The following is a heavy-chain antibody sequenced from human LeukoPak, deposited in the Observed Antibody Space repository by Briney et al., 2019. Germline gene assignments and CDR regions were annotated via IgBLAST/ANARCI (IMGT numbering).Heavy chain of an antibody. J-gene: IGHJ3*02. Sequence: SETLSLTCTVSGGSISSSSYYWGWIRQPPGKGLEWIGSIYYSGSTYYNPSLKSRVTISVDTSKNQFSLKLSSVTAADTAVYYCAREHLRYFDWSHDAFDIWGQGTMVTVSS. CDR3: AREHLRYFDWSHDAFDI. CDR1: GGSISSSSYY. D-gene: IGHD3-9*01. V-gene: IGHV4-39*07. CDR2: IYYSGST.